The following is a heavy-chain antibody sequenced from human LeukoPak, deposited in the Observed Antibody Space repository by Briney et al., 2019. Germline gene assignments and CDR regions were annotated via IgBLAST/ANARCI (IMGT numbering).Heavy chain of an antibody. V-gene: IGHV3-53*01. CDR3: ARNPSVHYFDY. Sequence: GGSLRLSCAASGFTVSSNYMSWVRQAPGKGLEWVSVIYNGGSTYYADSVKGRFTISRDNSKNTLYLQMNSLRAEDTAVYYCARNPSVHYFDYWGQGTLVTVSS. CDR1: GFTVSSNY. CDR2: IYNGGST. D-gene: IGHD2-2*01. J-gene: IGHJ4*02.